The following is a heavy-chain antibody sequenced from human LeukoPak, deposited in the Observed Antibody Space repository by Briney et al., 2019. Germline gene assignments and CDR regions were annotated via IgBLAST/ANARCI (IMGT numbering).Heavy chain of an antibody. V-gene: IGHV4-4*09. CDR2: IYTSGST. CDR3: ASSEGYYDSSGLTHDAFDI. CDR1: GGSISSYY. D-gene: IGHD3-22*01. J-gene: IGHJ3*02. Sequence: PSETLSLTCTVSGGSISSYYWSWIRQPPGKGLEWIGYIYTSGSTNYNPSLKSRVTISVDTSKNQFSLKLSSVTAADPAVYYCASSEGYYDSSGLTHDAFDIWGQGTMVTVSS.